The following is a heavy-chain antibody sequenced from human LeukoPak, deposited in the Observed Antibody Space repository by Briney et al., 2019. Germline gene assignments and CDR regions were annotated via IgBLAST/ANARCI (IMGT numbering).Heavy chain of an antibody. Sequence: ASVKVSCKASGYTFTGYYMHWVRQAPGQGLEWMGWNNPNSGGTNYAQKFQGRVTMTRDTSISTAYMELSRLRSDDTAVYYCARQVSIAAAGETFDYWGQGTLVTVSS. V-gene: IGHV1-2*02. CDR2: NNPNSGGT. CDR3: ARQVSIAAAGETFDY. D-gene: IGHD6-13*01. J-gene: IGHJ4*02. CDR1: GYTFTGYY.